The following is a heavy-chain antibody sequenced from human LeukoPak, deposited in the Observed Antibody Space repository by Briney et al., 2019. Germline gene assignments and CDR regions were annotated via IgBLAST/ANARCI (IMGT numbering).Heavy chain of an antibody. Sequence: ASVKVSCKTSGYTLTSYGFSWVRQAPGQGLEWMGWISAYNGDTNHAQKLQGRVTMTTDTSTSTAYMELRSLRSDDTAVYYCARVHSGWSPDFWGQGTLVTVSS. V-gene: IGHV1-18*01. D-gene: IGHD6-19*01. CDR1: GYTLTSYG. J-gene: IGHJ4*02. CDR3: ARVHSGWSPDF. CDR2: ISAYNGDT.